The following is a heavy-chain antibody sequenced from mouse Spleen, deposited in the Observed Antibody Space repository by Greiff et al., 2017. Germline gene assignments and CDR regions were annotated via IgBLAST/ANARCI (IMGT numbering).Heavy chain of an antibody. CDR3: ARRGGRGFAY. CDR2: ISHLAYSI. CDR1: GFTFSDYG. Sequence: EVQLVESGGGLVKPGGSLKLSCAASGFTFSDYGMAWVRQAPGKGPEWVAFISHLAYSIYYADTVTGRFTISRENAKNTLYLEMSSLRSEDTAMYYCARRGGRGFAYWGQGTLVTVSA. V-gene: IGHV5-15*01. D-gene: IGHD3-3*01. J-gene: IGHJ3*01.